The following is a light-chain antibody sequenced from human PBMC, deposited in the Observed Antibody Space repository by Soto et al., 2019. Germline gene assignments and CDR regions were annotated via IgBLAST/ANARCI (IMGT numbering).Light chain of an antibody. V-gene: IGLV2-14*03. CDR2: DVS. Sequence: QSALTQPASVSGSPGQSITLSCTGTSSDVGAYNSVSWYQQHPGKAPKLIIYDVSTRPSGVSNRFSGFKSGNTASLTISGLQAEDEADYYCSSSTTSTTRVFGTGTKVTVL. CDR1: SSDVGAYNS. J-gene: IGLJ1*01. CDR3: SSSTTSTTRV.